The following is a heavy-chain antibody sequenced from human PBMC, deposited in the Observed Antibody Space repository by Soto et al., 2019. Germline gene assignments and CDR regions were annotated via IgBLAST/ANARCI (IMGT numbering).Heavy chain of an antibody. CDR3: AHITVTTPYRAFDI. CDR2: IYWDDDK. Sequence: QITLKESGPTLVKPTQTLTLTCTFSGFSLSTSGVGVGWIRQPPGKALEWLALIYWDDDKRYSPSLKSRPTITKDTPKNQVVLTMTNMDPVDTATYYCAHITVTTPYRAFDIWGQGTMVTVSS. D-gene: IGHD4-17*01. V-gene: IGHV2-5*02. CDR1: GFSLSTSGVG. J-gene: IGHJ3*02.